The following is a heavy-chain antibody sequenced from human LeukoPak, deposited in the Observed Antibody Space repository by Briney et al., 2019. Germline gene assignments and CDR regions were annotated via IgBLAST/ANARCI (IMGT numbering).Heavy chain of an antibody. J-gene: IGHJ4*02. CDR2: IYYSGST. D-gene: IGHD4-17*01. V-gene: IGHV4-39*07. CDR3: ARESRDYGDPLAHSDY. Sequence: SETLSLTCTVSGGSISSSSYYWGWIRQPPGKGLEWIGSIYYSGSTYYNPSLKSRVTISVDTSKNQFSLKLSSVTAADTAVYYCARESRDYGDPLAHSDYWGQGTLVTVSS. CDR1: GGSISSSSYY.